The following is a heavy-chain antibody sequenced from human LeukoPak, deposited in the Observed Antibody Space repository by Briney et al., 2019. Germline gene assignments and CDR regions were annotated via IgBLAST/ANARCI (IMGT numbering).Heavy chain of an antibody. CDR1: GFTFSDHY. Sequence: GGSLRLSCAASGFTFSDHYMDWVRQAPGKGLEWVGRTRNKANSYTTEYAASVKGRFTISRDDSKNSLYLQMNSLKTEDTAVYYCARGSGSDYYDSSGYQHAFDIWRQGTMVTVSS. CDR2: TRNKANSYTT. D-gene: IGHD3-22*01. V-gene: IGHV3-72*01. J-gene: IGHJ3*02. CDR3: ARGSGSDYYDSSGYQHAFDI.